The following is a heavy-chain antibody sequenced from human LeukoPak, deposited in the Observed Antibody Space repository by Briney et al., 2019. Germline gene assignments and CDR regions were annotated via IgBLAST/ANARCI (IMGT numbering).Heavy chain of an antibody. CDR1: EFTLSNYW. Sequence: GGSLRLSCAASEFTLSNYWMSWVRQAPGEGLDWVANIKQDGSEKQYVESVKGRFTISRDNAKNSLYLQMNSLRAEDTAVYYCARRGLRSQSGKPYYGSDVWGQGTTVTVSS. J-gene: IGHJ6*02. CDR3: ARRGLRSQSGKPYYGSDV. D-gene: IGHD3-10*01. CDR2: IKQDGSEK. V-gene: IGHV3-7*01.